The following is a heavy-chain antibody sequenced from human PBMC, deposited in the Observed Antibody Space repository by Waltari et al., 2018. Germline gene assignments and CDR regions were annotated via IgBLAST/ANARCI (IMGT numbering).Heavy chain of an antibody. CDR1: GGSISSYY. CDR2: IYTSGST. Sequence: QVQLQESGPGLVKPSETLSLTCTVSGGSISSYYWSWIRQPPGKGLEWIGYIYTSGSTNYTPPLKSRVTISVDTSKNPFSLKLSSVTAADTAVYYCARVGGSYADYFDDWGQGTLVTVSS. D-gene: IGHD1-26*01. CDR3: ARVGGSYADYFDD. V-gene: IGHV4-4*09. J-gene: IGHJ4*02.